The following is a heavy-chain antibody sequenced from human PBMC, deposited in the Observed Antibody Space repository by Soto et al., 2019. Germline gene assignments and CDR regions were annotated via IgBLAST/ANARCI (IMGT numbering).Heavy chain of an antibody. Sequence: EVQLVESGGGLIQPGGSLRLSCAASGFTVSSNYMNWVRQAPGKGLEWVSIIYSGDSTYYAASVKGRFTISRDNSKNTLYPQMNSLRAEDAAVYYCARDLRTVYGMDVWGQGTTVTVPS. V-gene: IGHV3-53*01. CDR3: ARDLRTVYGMDV. CDR2: IYSGDST. CDR1: GFTVSSNY. J-gene: IGHJ6*02.